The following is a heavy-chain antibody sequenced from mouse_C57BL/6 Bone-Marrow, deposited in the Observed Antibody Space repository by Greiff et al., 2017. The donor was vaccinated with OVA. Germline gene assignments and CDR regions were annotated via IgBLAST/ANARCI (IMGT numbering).Heavy chain of an antibody. CDR1: GYTFTSYW. J-gene: IGHJ2*01. Sequence: VQLQQPGAELVKPGASVKLSCKASGYTFTSYWMHWVKQRPGQGLEWIGMIHPNSGSTNYNEKFKSKATLTVDKSSSTAYMQLSRLTSEDSAVYYCARTAQAHYWGQGTTLTVSS. CDR3: ARTAQAHY. V-gene: IGHV1-64*01. CDR2: IHPNSGST. D-gene: IGHD3-2*02.